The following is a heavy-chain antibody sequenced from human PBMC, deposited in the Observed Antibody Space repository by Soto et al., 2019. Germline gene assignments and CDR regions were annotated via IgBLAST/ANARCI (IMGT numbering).Heavy chain of an antibody. Sequence: GGSLRLSCAASGFTFSSYGMHWVRQAPGKGLEWVAVISYDGSNKYYADSVKGRFTISRDNSKNTLYLQMNSLRAEDTAVYYCAKDRSLVRGPMPYWGQGTLVTVSS. D-gene: IGHD3-10*01. V-gene: IGHV3-30*18. CDR3: AKDRSLVRGPMPY. CDR2: ISYDGSNK. CDR1: GFTFSSYG. J-gene: IGHJ4*02.